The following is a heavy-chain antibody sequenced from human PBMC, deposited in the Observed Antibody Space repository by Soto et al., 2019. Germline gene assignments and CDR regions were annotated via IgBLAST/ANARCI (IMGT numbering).Heavy chain of an antibody. D-gene: IGHD3-22*01. J-gene: IGHJ4*02. Sequence: GGSLRLSCAASGFTFSNYGMHWVRQAPGKGLEWVALISYDGRTRFYVDSVKGRFTISRDNSKNTLYLQMDSLRTEDTAVYYCAKRSDSSGYYPPDYWGQGTLVTVSS. V-gene: IGHV3-30*18. CDR3: AKRSDSSGYYPPDY. CDR2: ISYDGRTR. CDR1: GFTFSNYG.